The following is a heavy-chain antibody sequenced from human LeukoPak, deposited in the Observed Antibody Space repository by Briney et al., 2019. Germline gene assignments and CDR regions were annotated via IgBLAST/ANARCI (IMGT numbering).Heavy chain of an antibody. CDR1: GGSFSGYY. D-gene: IGHD2-2*01. V-gene: IGHV4-34*01. J-gene: IGHJ5*02. CDR3: ARDLRRGRYCSSTSCPDWFDP. Sequence: SEALSLTCAVYGGSFSGYYWSWIRQPPGKGLEWIGEINHSGSTNYNPSLKGRVTISVDTSKNQFSLKLSSVTAADTAVYYCARDLRRGRYCSSTSCPDWFDPWGQGTLVTVSS. CDR2: INHSGST.